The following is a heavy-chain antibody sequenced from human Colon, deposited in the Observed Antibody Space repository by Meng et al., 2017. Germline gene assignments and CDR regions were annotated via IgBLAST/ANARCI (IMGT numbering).Heavy chain of an antibody. D-gene: IGHD3-10*01. CDR2: IYYSGST. J-gene: IGHJ4*02. Sequence: QWQLQESGPGLVKPSQTLSLTCTVSGGSISSGGYYWSWIRQHPGKGLEWIGYIYYSGSTYYNPSLKSRVTISVDTSKNQFSLKLSSVTAADTAVYYCARSSTYYYGSGSSVLFDYWGQGTLVTVSS. CDR3: ARSSTYYYGSGSSVLFDY. CDR1: GGSISSGGYY. V-gene: IGHV4-31*03.